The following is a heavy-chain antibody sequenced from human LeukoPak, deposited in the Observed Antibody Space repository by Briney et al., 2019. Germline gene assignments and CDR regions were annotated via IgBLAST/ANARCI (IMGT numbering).Heavy chain of an antibody. CDR3: ARWYYYDSSGYYPSPADAFDI. Sequence: ASVKVSCKASGYTFTSYGISWVRQAPGQGVEGMGWISAYNGNTNYAQKLQGRVTMTTDTSTSTAYMELRSLRSDDTAVYYCARWYYYDSSGYYPSPADAFDIWGQGTMVTVSS. CDR2: ISAYNGNT. J-gene: IGHJ3*02. CDR1: GYTFTSYG. V-gene: IGHV1-18*01. D-gene: IGHD3-22*01.